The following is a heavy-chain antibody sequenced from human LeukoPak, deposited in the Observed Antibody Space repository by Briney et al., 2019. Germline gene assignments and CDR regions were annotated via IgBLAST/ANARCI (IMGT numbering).Heavy chain of an antibody. CDR1: GGSISSYY. V-gene: IGHV4-59*01. CDR3: ARVIYCSGGSCPEYYFDY. J-gene: IGHJ4*02. CDR2: IYYSGST. Sequence: SETLSLTCTVSGGSISSYYWSWIRQPPGKGLEWIGYIYYSGSTNYNPSLKSRVTISVDTSKNQFSLKLSSVTAADTAVYYCARVIYCSGGSCPEYYFDYWGQGTLVTVSS. D-gene: IGHD2-15*01.